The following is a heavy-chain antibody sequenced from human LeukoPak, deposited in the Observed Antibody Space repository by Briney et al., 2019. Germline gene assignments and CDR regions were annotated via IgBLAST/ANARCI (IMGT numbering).Heavy chain of an antibody. CDR3: ARAVPYYDYVWGSHTYFDY. CDR1: GYTFTSYG. J-gene: IGHJ4*02. CDR2: ISAYNGNT. D-gene: IGHD3-16*01. Sequence: GASVKVSRKASGYTFTSYGISWVRQAPGQGLEWMGWISAYNGNTNYAQKLQGRVTMTTDTSTSTAYMELRSLRSDDTAVYYCARAVPYYDYVWGSHTYFDYWGQGTLVTVSS. V-gene: IGHV1-18*01.